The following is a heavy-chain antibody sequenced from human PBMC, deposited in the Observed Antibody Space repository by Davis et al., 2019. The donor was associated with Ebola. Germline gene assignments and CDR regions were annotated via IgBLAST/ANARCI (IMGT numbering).Heavy chain of an antibody. V-gene: IGHV3-9*01. CDR3: AKDIVGGNQNDYYGMDV. CDR2: ISWNSGSI. CDR1: GFTFDDYA. J-gene: IGHJ6*02. D-gene: IGHD4-23*01. Sequence: SLKISCTASGFTFDDYAMHWVRQAPGKGLEWVSGISWNSGSIGYADSVKGRFTISRDNAKNSLYLQMNSLRAEDTALYYCAKDIVGGNQNDYYGMDVWGQGTTVTVSS.